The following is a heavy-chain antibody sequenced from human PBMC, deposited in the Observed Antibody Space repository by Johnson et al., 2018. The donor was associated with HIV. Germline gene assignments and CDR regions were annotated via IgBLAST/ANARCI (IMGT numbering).Heavy chain of an antibody. J-gene: IGHJ3*02. Sequence: QVQLVESGGGLEQPGGSLRLSCAASGITFSSYAMSWVRQAPGKGLQWVAVMSFDETNSYDSDSVDVKGRFTISRDNALNSLYLQRNSRRVEDTALYYCARMYSSGWYDLRVVSAFDIWGQGTMVTVSS. CDR1: GITFSSYA. D-gene: IGHD6-19*01. CDR3: ARMYSSGWYDLRVVSAFDI. V-gene: IGHV3-30-3*01. CDR2: MSFDETNS.